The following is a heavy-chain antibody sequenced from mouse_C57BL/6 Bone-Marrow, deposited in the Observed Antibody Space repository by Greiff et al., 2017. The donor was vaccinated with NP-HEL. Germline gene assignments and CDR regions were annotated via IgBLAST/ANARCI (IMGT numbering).Heavy chain of an antibody. V-gene: IGHV14-2*01. CDR3: ASPYYDYLYYYAMDY. CDR1: GFTITDYY. D-gene: IGHD2-4*01. Sequence: EVKLMESGAELVKPGASVKLSCTASGFTITDYYMHWVKQRTEQGLEWIGRIDPEDGETKYAPKFQGKATITADTSSNTAYLQLSSLTSEYTAVYYCASPYYDYLYYYAMDYWGQGTSVTVSS. CDR2: IDPEDGET. J-gene: IGHJ4*01.